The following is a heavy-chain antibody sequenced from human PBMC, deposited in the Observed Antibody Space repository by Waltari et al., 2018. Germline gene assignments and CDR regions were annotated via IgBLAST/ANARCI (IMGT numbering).Heavy chain of an antibody. CDR1: GGPFSSYA. CDR3: VRGRAYGSGGSCYGYNWYFDH. J-gene: IGHJ2*01. CDR2: IIPFFGTS. D-gene: IGHD2-15*01. Sequence: QVQLVQSGAEVKKPGSSVKVSCKSSGGPFSSYAIIWVRQAPGHAREGRGMIIPFFGTSNYAQKVQGRVTSTEDNTKSTEYMELSSLVSEDTAVYYGVRGRAYGSGGSCYGYNWYFDHWGRGTLVTVSS. V-gene: IGHV1-69*08.